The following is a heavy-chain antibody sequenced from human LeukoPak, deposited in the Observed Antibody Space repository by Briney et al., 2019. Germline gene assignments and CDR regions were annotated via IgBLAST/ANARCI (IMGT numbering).Heavy chain of an antibody. Sequence: PETLSLTCAVYGGSFSGYYWSWIRQPPGKGLEWIGEINHSGSTNYNPSLKSRVTISVDTSKNQFSLKLSSVTAADTAVYYCARGSDTISYYDILTGYYTNAFDIWGQGTMVTVSS. D-gene: IGHD3-9*01. CDR1: GGSFSGYY. CDR3: ARGSDTISYYDILTGYYTNAFDI. CDR2: INHSGST. J-gene: IGHJ3*02. V-gene: IGHV4-34*01.